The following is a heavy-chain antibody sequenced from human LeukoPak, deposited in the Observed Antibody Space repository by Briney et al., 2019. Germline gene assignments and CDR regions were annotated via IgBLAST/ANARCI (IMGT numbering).Heavy chain of an antibody. V-gene: IGHV3-23*01. CDR3: VKRSRDGYNSPLEN. Sequence: GGSLRLSCAASRFTFSSYAMNWVRQAPGKGLEWVSDISGSGGKTYYADSVKGRFTISRDNSENTLYLQMNSLRAEDTAVYYCVKRSRDGYNSPLENWGQGTLVTVSS. D-gene: IGHD5-24*01. J-gene: IGHJ4*02. CDR1: RFTFSSYA. CDR2: ISGSGGKT.